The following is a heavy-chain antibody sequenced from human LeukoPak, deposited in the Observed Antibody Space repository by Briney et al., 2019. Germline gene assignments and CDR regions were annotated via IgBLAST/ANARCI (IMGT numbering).Heavy chain of an antibody. J-gene: IGHJ6*02. CDR1: GGSISSYY. V-gene: IGHV4-59*01. Sequence: SETLSLTCTVSGGSISSYYWSWIRQPPGKGLEWIWYIYYSGSTNYNPSLKSRVTISVDTSKNQFSLKLSSVTAADTAVYYCARATHSKRGYYYYGMDVWGQGTTVTVSS. D-gene: IGHD4-11*01. CDR3: ARATHSKRGYYYYGMDV. CDR2: IYYSGST.